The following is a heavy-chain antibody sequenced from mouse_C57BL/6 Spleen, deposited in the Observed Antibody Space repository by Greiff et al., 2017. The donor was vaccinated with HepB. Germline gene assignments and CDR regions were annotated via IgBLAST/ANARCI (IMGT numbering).Heavy chain of an antibody. CDR2: IYPGSGST. V-gene: IGHV1-55*01. CDR1: GYTFTSYW. D-gene: IGHD1-1*01. J-gene: IGHJ3*01. CDR3: ARCYGSTPWFAY. Sequence: VQLQQPGAELVKPGASVKMSCKASGYTFTSYWITWVKQRPGQGLEWIGDIYPGSGSTNYNEKFKSKATLTVDTSSSTAYMQLSSLTSEDSAVYYCARCYGSTPWFAYWGQGTLVTVSA.